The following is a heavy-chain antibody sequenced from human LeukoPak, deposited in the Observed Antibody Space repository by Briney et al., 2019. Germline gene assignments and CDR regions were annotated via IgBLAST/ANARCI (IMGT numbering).Heavy chain of an antibody. D-gene: IGHD5-18*01. CDR3: GKTTVGYSSGQKPAWPVDY. Sequence: GGSLTLSCAASGFTFGSHAMYWVRQAPGKGLDWVAGIFGSGGSPHYADPVKGRFTISRDNSRNTVYLQINSLRAEDTAVYYCGKTTVGYSSGQKPAWPVDYWGQGTLVTVSS. CDR1: GFTFGSHA. J-gene: IGHJ4*02. V-gene: IGHV3-23*01. CDR2: IFGSGGSP.